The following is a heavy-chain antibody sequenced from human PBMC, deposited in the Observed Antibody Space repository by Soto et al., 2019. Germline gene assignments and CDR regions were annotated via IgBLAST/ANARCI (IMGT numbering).Heavy chain of an antibody. D-gene: IGHD2-2*01. Sequence: GGSLRLSCAASGFTFSSYWMSWVRQAPGKGLEWVANIKQDGSEKYYVDSVKGRFTISRDNAKNSLYLQMNSLRAEDTAVYYCAREVVVVPAAIHHWGQGTLVTVSS. CDR2: IKQDGSEK. J-gene: IGHJ1*01. CDR3: AREVVVVPAAIHH. V-gene: IGHV3-7*01. CDR1: GFTFSSYW.